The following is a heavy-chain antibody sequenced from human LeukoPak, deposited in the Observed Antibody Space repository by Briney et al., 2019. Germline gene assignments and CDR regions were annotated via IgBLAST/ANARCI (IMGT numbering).Heavy chain of an antibody. CDR3: ARLGYCSGGSCYYYYYMDV. D-gene: IGHD2-15*01. CDR2: IYHSGST. J-gene: IGHJ6*03. V-gene: IGHV4-4*02. CDR1: GGSISGSNW. Sequence: SETLSLTCAVSGGSISGSNWWSWVRQAPGKGLEWIGEIYHSGSTNYNPSLKSRVTMSGDTSKNQFSLKLSSVTAADTAAYYCARLGYCSGGSCYYYYYMDVWGKGTTVTVSS.